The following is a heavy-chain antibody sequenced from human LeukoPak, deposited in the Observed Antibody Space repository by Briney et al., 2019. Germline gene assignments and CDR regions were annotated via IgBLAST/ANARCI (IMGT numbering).Heavy chain of an antibody. V-gene: IGHV3-21*01. D-gene: IGHD5-12*01. J-gene: IGHJ4*02. CDR3: ARDGTVYSGYDLVY. CDR2: ISSSSSYI. Sequence: PGGTPRLSSAASGVTLSSYSMNWVRQAPGKGMEWVSSISSSSSYIYYADSVKGRFTISRENAKNSLYLQKNSLRAEDTAVYYCARDGTVYSGYDLVYWGQGTLVTVSS. CDR1: GVTLSSYS.